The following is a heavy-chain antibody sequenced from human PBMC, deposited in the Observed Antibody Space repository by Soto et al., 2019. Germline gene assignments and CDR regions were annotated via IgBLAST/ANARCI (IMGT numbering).Heavy chain of an antibody. J-gene: IGHJ6*03. V-gene: IGHV3-23*01. Sequence: GGSLRLSCAASGFSFRKYVMTWVRQAPGKGLEWVSAISAGEGSTYYANSAKGRFTISRDDSKNTLFLQMSSLRVDDTAVYYCAKDVEDSGVLILDYYYMDVWGKGTTVTVSS. CDR1: GFSFRKYV. CDR3: AKDVEDSGVLILDYYYMDV. CDR2: ISAGEGST. D-gene: IGHD3-3*01.